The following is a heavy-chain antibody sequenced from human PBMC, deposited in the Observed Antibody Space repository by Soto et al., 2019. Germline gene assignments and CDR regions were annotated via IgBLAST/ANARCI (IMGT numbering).Heavy chain of an antibody. CDR2: ISSSSSYI. CDR1: GFTFSSYS. CDR3: ARSEAQLWLEPPYYYGMDV. J-gene: IGHJ6*02. Sequence: GGSLRLSCAASGFTFSSYSMNWVRQAPGKGLEWVSSISSSSSYIYYADSVKGRFTISRDNAKNSLYLQMNSLRAEDTAVYYCARSEAQLWLEPPYYYGMDVWGQGTTVTVSS. D-gene: IGHD5-18*01. V-gene: IGHV3-21*01.